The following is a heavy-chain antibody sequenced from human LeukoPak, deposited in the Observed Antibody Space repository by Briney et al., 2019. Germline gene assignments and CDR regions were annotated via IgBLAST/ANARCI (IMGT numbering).Heavy chain of an antibody. J-gene: IGHJ4*02. Sequence: GGSLRLSCAASGFSVRTNYMSWVRQAPGKGLEWVSVIYSDGSTYYADSVKGRFTISRDNSKNTLYLQMNSLRAEDTAVYSCARDGQLNSFDYWGQGTLVTVSS. V-gene: IGHV3-53*01. D-gene: IGHD6-13*01. CDR2: IYSDGST. CDR3: ARDGQLNSFDY. CDR1: GFSVRTNY.